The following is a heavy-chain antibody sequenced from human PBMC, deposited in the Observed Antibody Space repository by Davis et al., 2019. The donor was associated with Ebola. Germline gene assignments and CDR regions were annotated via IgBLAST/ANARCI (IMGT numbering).Heavy chain of an antibody. V-gene: IGHV4-59*08. J-gene: IGHJ5*02. CDR2: IYYSGST. Sequence: SETLSLTCTVSGGSISSHYWSWIRQPPGEGLEWIGYIYYSGSTNYNPSLKSRVTISVDTSKNQLYLKLSSVTAADTAVYYWARHTSDYGWFDPWGQGTLVTVSS. CDR1: GGSISSHY. D-gene: IGHD4-17*01. CDR3: ARHTSDYGWFDP.